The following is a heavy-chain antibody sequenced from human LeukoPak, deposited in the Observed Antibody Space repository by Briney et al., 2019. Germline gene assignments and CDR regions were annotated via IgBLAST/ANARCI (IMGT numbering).Heavy chain of an antibody. CDR3: ARDERMNDY. V-gene: IGHV3-7*01. J-gene: IGHJ4*02. Sequence: GGSLRLSCAASGSTFSNYWMSWVRQAPGKGLEWVANINQGGSEKYYVDSVKGRFTISRDNAKNSLYLQMNSLRAEDTAVYYCARDERMNDYWGQGTLVTVSS. D-gene: IGHD6-25*01. CDR1: GSTFSNYW. CDR2: INQGGSEK.